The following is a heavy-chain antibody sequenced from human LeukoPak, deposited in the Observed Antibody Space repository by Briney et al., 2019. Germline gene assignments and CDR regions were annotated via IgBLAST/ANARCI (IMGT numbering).Heavy chain of an antibody. CDR3: ASSWYYYDSSGQIRGASFDY. CDR1: GGSISSYY. Sequence: PSETLSLTCTVSGGSISSYYWSWIRQPPGKGLEWIGYIYYSGSTNYNPSLKSRVTISVDTSKNQFSLKLSSVAAADTAVYYCASSWYYYDSSGQIRGASFDYWGQGTLVTVSS. V-gene: IGHV4-59*08. CDR2: IYYSGST. J-gene: IGHJ4*02. D-gene: IGHD3-22*01.